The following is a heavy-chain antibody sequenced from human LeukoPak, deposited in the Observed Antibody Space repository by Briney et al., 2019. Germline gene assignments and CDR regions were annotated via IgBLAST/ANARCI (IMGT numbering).Heavy chain of an antibody. CDR1: GFIFSTYS. D-gene: IGHD2-21*02. Sequence: PGGSLRLSCAASGFIFSTYSMNWVRQAPGKGLEWVPDISSSDSTIYYTDSVKGRFTISRDNAKSSLYLQMNSLRAEDTAVYYCVRAGHIVVVTGIPQGYYYYMDVWGKGTTVTVSS. CDR3: VRAGHIVVVTGIPQGYYYYMDV. V-gene: IGHV3-48*04. J-gene: IGHJ6*03. CDR2: ISSSDSTI.